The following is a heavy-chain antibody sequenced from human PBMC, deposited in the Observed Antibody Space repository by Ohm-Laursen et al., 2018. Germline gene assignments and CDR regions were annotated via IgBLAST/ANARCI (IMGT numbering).Heavy chain of an antibody. J-gene: IGHJ4*02. CDR2: IKSRTDGGTT. CDR1: GFTFSRYW. Sequence: GSLRLSCAASGFTFSRYWMTWVRQAPGKGLEWVGRIKSRTDGGTTDYAAPVKGRFTISRDDSKNTLYLQMNSLKTEDTAVYYCTTDSSGWYESFDYWGQGTLVTVSS. CDR3: TTDSSGWYESFDY. D-gene: IGHD6-19*01. V-gene: IGHV3-15*01.